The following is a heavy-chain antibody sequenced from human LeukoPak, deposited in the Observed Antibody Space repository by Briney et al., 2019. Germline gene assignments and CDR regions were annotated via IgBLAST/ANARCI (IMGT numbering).Heavy chain of an antibody. Sequence: GGSLRLSCAASGFTFSSYGMNWVGQAPGKGMEWGAFIRYDGGNKYYADSVKGGFTISRENSKNTLYLQMNSLIAEDTAVYYCAKDLVYFDWLSFFDYWGQGTLVTVSS. D-gene: IGHD3-9*01. CDR1: GFTFSSYG. V-gene: IGHV3-30*02. CDR2: IRYDGGNK. CDR3: AKDLVYFDWLSFFDY. J-gene: IGHJ4*02.